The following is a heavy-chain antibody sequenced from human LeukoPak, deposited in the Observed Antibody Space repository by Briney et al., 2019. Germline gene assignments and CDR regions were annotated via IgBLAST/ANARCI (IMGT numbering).Heavy chain of an antibody. CDR2: IYYSGST. CDR3: ARGGGLHPFDY. Sequence: SETLSLTCTVSGGSTSSYYWSWIRQPPGKGLEWIGYIYYSGSTNYNPSLKSRVTISVDTSKNQFSLKLSSVTAADTAVYYCARGGGLHPFDYWGQGTLVTVSS. CDR1: GGSTSSYY. V-gene: IGHV4-59*01. D-gene: IGHD2-15*01. J-gene: IGHJ4*02.